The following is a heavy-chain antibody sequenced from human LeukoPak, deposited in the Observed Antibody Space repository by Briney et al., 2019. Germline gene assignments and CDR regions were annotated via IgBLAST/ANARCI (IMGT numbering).Heavy chain of an antibody. Sequence: ASVKVSCKASGGTFSSYAISWVRQAPGQGLEWMGGIIPIFGTANYAQKFQGRVTITADESTSTAYMELSSLRSEDTAVYYCARSPRYYYDSSGYEEWGQGTLVTVS. J-gene: IGHJ4*02. D-gene: IGHD3-22*01. CDR3: ARSPRYYYDSSGYEE. CDR1: GGTFSSYA. CDR2: IIPIFGTA. V-gene: IGHV1-69*13.